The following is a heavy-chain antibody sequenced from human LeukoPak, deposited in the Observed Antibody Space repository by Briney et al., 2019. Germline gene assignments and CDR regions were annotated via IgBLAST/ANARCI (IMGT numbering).Heavy chain of an antibody. Sequence: PGASVKVSCKVSGYTLTELSMHWVRQAPGKGLEWMGGFDPEDGETIYAQKFQGRVTMTEDTSTDTAYMELSSLRSEDTAVYYCATDPPSRPYSSGWYGYWGQGTLVTVSS. CDR3: ATDPPSRPYSSGWYGY. V-gene: IGHV1-24*01. CDR2: FDPEDGET. J-gene: IGHJ4*02. D-gene: IGHD6-19*01. CDR1: GYTLTELS.